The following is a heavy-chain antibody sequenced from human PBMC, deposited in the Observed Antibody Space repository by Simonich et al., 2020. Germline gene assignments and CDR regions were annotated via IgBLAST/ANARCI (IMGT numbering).Heavy chain of an antibody. CDR2: IYYSGGT. CDR3: ARSLGYYYYYYGMDV. J-gene: IGHJ6*02. D-gene: IGHD1-26*01. Sequence: QVRLQESGPGLVKPSETLSLTCTVSGGSISSYYWSWFRQPPGKGLEWIGYIYYSGGTNYNPALQMRVTISVDTSKNQCSLKLSSVTAADTAVYYCARSLGYYYYYYGMDVWGQGTTVTVSS. V-gene: IGHV4-59*08. CDR1: GGSISSYY.